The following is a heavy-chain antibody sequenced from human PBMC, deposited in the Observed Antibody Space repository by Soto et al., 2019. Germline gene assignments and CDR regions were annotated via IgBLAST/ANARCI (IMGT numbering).Heavy chain of an antibody. J-gene: IGHJ4*02. V-gene: IGHV4-39*01. D-gene: IGHD3-9*01. CDR2: IYYRGNT. CDR1: GDSINSDKYY. CDR3: ARLEGLATISYYFDF. Sequence: QLQESGPGLVKPSETLSLTCSVSGDSINSDKYYWGWIRQPPGKGLEWIRSIYYRGNTYYNPSLQTRVTISLDKSKSQFSLRLNSVTAADSAVYFCARLEGLATISYYFDFWGQGAQVTVSS.